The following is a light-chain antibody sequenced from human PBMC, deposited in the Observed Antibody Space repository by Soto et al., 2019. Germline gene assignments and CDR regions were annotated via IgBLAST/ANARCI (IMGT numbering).Light chain of an antibody. J-gene: IGLJ1*01. CDR2: EVS. Sequence: QSALTQPASVSGSPGQSITISCAGTSSDIGCYNYVSWYQQHPGKAPKVMIYEVSNRPSGVSNRFSGSKSGNTASLTISGLQAEDEADYYCSSYTSSSTLYVFGTGTKVTVL. V-gene: IGLV2-14*01. CDR3: SSYTSSSTLYV. CDR1: SSDIGCYNY.